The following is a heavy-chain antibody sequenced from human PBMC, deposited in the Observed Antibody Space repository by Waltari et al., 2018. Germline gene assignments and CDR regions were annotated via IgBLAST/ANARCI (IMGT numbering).Heavy chain of an antibody. D-gene: IGHD5-18*01. V-gene: IGHV4-4*02. J-gene: IGHJ6*02. CDR3: ARTRGYSYGIYYYYYYGMDV. Sequence: QVQLQESGPGLVKPSETLSLTCTVSGGSINSSNWWSLVRQPPGKGLEWIGEIYHSGSTNYNPSLKSRVTISVDKSKNQFSLKMNSVTAADTAVYYCARTRGYSYGIYYYYYYGMDVWGHGTTVTVSS. CDR2: IYHSGST. CDR1: GGSINSSNW.